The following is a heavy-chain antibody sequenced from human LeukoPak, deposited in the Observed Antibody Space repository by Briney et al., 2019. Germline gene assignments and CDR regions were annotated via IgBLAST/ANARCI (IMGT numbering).Heavy chain of an antibody. V-gene: IGHV4-38-2*02. CDR2: IYHSGST. CDR1: GGSFSGYY. D-gene: IGHD3-10*01. J-gene: IGHJ1*01. CDR3: ARETTPRLYYYGKRGFQH. Sequence: SETLSLTCAVYGGSFSGYYWGWIRQPPGKGLEWIGSIYHSGSTYYNPSLKSRVTISVDTSKNQFSLKLSSVAAADTAVYYCARETTPRLYYYGKRGFQHWGQGTLVTVSS.